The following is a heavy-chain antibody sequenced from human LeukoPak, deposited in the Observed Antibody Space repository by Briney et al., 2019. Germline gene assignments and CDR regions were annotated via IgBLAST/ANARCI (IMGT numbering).Heavy chain of an antibody. CDR3: ARDRSSGWLTTMDV. D-gene: IGHD6-19*01. V-gene: IGHV3-53*01. CDR1: GFTVITND. Sequence: GGSLRLSCAASGFTVITNDMTWVRQAPGKGLEWVSVLYSDGNTKYADSVQGRFTISRDNAKNSLYLQMNSLRAEDTAVYYCARDRSSGWLTTMDVWGKGTTVTVSS. CDR2: LYSDGNT. J-gene: IGHJ6*03.